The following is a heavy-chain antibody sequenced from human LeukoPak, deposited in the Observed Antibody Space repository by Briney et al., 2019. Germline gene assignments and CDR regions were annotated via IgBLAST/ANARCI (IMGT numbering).Heavy chain of an antibody. Sequence: GGSLRLSCAASGFTFSSYSMNWVRQAPGKGLEWVSSISSSSSYIYYADSVKGRFTISRDNAKNSLYLQMNSLRAEDTAVYYCARVPRYSYGSYDAFDIWGQGTKVTVSS. CDR1: GFTFSSYS. V-gene: IGHV3-21*01. CDR2: ISSSSSYI. CDR3: ARVPRYSYGSYDAFDI. J-gene: IGHJ3*02. D-gene: IGHD5-18*01.